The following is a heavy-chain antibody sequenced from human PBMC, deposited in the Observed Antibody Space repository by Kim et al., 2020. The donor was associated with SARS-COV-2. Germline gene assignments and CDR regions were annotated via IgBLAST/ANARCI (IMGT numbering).Heavy chain of an antibody. V-gene: IGHV3-66*01. CDR3: ARDPQSYGRDV. Sequence: SYAASVKGRCTISSDNSKHTLYLQMNSLEAEDTAVYYCARDPQSYGRDVWGQGTTVTVSS. J-gene: IGHJ6*02.